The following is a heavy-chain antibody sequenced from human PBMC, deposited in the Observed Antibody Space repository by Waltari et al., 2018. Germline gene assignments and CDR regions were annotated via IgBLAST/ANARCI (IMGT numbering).Heavy chain of an antibody. CDR2: INPNSGGT. Sequence: QVQLVQSGAEVKKPGASVKVSCKASGYTFTGYYMHWVRQAPAPGLEWMGWINPNSGGTNYAQKFQGRVTMTRDTSISTAYMELSRLRSDDTAVYYCARDMSIAARGKQQLVHYYWGQGTLVTVSS. CDR1: GYTFTGYY. V-gene: IGHV1-2*02. D-gene: IGHD6-6*01. CDR3: ARDMSIAARGKQQLVHYY. J-gene: IGHJ4*02.